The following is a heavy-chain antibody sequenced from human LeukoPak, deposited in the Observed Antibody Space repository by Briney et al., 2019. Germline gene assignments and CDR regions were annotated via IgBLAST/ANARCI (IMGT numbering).Heavy chain of an antibody. V-gene: IGHV3-9*01. J-gene: IGHJ3*02. CDR3: AKSSYGYCSGGSCYVPGAFDI. CDR2: ISRNSGSI. D-gene: IGHD2-15*01. Sequence: QPGGSLRLSCAASGFTFDDYAMHWVRQAPGKGLEWVSGISRNSGSIGYADSVKGRFTISRDNAKNSLYLQMNSLRAEDTALYYCAKSSYGYCSGGSCYVPGAFDIWGQGTMVTVSS. CDR1: GFTFDDYA.